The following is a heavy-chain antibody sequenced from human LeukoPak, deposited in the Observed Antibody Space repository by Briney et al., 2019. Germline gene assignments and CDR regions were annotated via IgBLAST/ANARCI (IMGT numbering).Heavy chain of an antibody. V-gene: IGHV3-23*01. Sequence: GGSLRLSCAASGFTFSSYAMSWVRQAPGKGLEWVSAISGSGGSTYYADSVKGRFTISRDNSKNTLYLQMNSLRAEDTAVYYCARDRDYGDYNTQDLFVYWGQGTLVTVSS. CDR3: ARDRDYGDYNTQDLFVY. D-gene: IGHD4-17*01. CDR1: GFTFSSYA. CDR2: ISGSGGST. J-gene: IGHJ4*02.